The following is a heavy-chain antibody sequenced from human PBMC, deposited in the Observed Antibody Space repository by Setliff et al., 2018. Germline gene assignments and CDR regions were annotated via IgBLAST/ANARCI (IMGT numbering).Heavy chain of an antibody. D-gene: IGHD1-26*01. CDR1: GFIFSDHY. Sequence: GGSLRLSCAASGFIFSDHYMDWVRQAPGEGLEWIGRIKSEIAGGTTDYGAPVKGRFTISRDDSKNTLLLQMNNLKTEDTALYYCTTAHYTGNSRTLDFWGPGTLVTVSS. V-gene: IGHV3-15*01. CDR2: IKSEIAGGTT. J-gene: IGHJ4*02. CDR3: TTAHYTGNSRTLDF.